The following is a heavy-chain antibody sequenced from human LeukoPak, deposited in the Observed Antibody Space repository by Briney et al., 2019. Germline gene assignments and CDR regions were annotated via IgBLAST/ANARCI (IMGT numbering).Heavy chain of an antibody. J-gene: IGHJ4*02. CDR2: INSDGSST. D-gene: IGHD3-10*01. V-gene: IGHV3-74*01. CDR1: GFTFSSYW. CDR3: ARGWFGELYPTDY. Sequence: GGSLRLSCAASGFTFSSYWMHWVRQAPGKGLVWVSRINSDGSSTRYADSVKGRFTISRDNAKNTLYLQMNSLRAEDTAVYYCARGWFGELYPTDYWGQGTLVTVSS.